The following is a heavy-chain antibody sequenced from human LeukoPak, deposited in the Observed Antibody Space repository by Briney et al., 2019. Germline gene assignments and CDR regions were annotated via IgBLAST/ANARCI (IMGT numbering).Heavy chain of an antibody. V-gene: IGHV3-74*01. CDR3: AKSGGPRTGYYGNYFDS. CDR2: INNDGVST. Sequence: PGGSLRLSCATSGFTLSSYWMHWVRQVPGKGLEWLSRINNDGVSTSYADSVKGRFTISRDNAKNTLYLRMNSLRAEDTAVYYCAKSGGPRTGYYGNYFDSWGQGTLVTVSS. J-gene: IGHJ4*02. CDR1: GFTLSSYW. D-gene: IGHD3/OR15-3a*01.